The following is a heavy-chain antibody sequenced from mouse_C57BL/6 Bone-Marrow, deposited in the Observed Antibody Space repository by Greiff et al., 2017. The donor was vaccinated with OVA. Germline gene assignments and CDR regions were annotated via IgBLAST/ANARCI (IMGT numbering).Heavy chain of an antibody. J-gene: IGHJ3*01. CDR3: ARPTRAWFAY. CDR1: GFTFSDYG. V-gene: IGHV5-17*01. CDR2: ISSGSSTI. Sequence: EVKLMESGGGLVKPGGSLKLSCAASGFTFSDYGMHWVRQAPEKGLEWVAYISSGSSTIYYADKVKGRFTISRDNAKNTLFLQMTSLRSEDTAMYYCARPTRAWFAYWGQGTLVTVSA.